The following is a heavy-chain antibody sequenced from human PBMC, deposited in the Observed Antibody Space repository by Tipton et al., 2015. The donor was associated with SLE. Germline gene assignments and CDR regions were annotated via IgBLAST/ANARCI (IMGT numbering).Heavy chain of an antibody. Sequence: GSLRLSCAASGFTFSGSWMYWFRQAPGKGLEWVANIKHDGSDKYYADSVKGRFAISRDNAKNSLYLQMNSLRAEDTAVYYCVRGNWGPDYWGQGTLVTVSS. CDR2: IKHDGSDK. CDR3: VRGNWGPDY. V-gene: IGHV3-7*01. J-gene: IGHJ4*02. D-gene: IGHD7-27*01. CDR1: GFTFSGSW.